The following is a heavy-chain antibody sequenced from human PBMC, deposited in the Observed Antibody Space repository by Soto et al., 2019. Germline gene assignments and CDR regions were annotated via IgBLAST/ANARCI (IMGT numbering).Heavy chain of an antibody. CDR1: GFTFSNYW. D-gene: IGHD1-7*01. CDR2: INSDGSSA. V-gene: IGHV3-74*01. CDR3: ARDTLELLYYFDY. Sequence: GGSLRLSCAASGFTFSNYWMHWVRQAPGKGLVWVSRINSDGSSASYADSAKGSFTISRDNAKNTLYLQMNSLRAEDTAVYYCARDTLELLYYFDYWGQGTLVTVSS. J-gene: IGHJ4*02.